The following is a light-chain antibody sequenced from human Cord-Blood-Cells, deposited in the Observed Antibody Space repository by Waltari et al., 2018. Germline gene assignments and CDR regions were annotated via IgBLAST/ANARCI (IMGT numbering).Light chain of an antibody. CDR1: QSVRSN. CDR2: GAS. Sequence: EIVMTQSPATLSVTPGGRATLSCRASQSVRSNLAWYQQKPGQAPRLLIYGASTRATGIPAMFSGSGSGTEFTLTISSLQSEDFAVYYCQQYNNWPPRYTFGQGTKLEIK. CDR3: QQYNNWPPRYT. V-gene: IGKV3-15*01. J-gene: IGKJ2*01.